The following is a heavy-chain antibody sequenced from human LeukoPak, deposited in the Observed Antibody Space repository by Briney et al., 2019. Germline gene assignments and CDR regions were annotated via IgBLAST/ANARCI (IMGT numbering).Heavy chain of an antibody. D-gene: IGHD6-19*01. V-gene: IGHV3-53*01. J-gene: IGHJ4*02. CDR1: GFTVSSNF. CDR2: IYGGGST. CDR3: ATWPGGWYGEDS. Sequence: GGSLRLSCAASGFTVSSNFMSWVRQAPGKGLEWVSVIYGGGSTYHADSVKGRFTISRDTSKNTLHLQMNSLRAEDTAVYYCATWPGGWYGEDSWGQGTLVTVSS.